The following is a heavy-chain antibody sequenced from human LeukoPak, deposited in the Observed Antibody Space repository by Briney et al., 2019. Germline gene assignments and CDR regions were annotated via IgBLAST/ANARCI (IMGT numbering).Heavy chain of an antibody. V-gene: IGHV4-59*01. D-gene: IGHD1-26*01. CDR3: ARDIRGYSGSYHFDY. CDR1: GGSISNYY. J-gene: IGHJ4*02. CDR2: IYYSGST. Sequence: SETLSLTCTVSGGSISNYYWSWIRQPPGKGLEWIGYIYYSGSTNYNPSLKSRVTISVDTSKNQFSLKLSSVTAADTAVYYCARDIRGYSGSYHFDYWGQGTLVTVSS.